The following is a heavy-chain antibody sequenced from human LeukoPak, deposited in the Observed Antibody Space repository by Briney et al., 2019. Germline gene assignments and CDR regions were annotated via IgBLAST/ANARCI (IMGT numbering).Heavy chain of an antibody. Sequence: GGSLTLSCTASGFPFNRFAMSWVRQAPGQGLAWVSAISGGGDAHYADSVKGRFTISRNNSKNTLFLHMNNLTADDTALYYCAKEGITGADSWGQGTLVSVSS. CDR1: GFPFNRFA. V-gene: IGHV3-23*01. CDR2: ISGGGDA. J-gene: IGHJ4*02. CDR3: AKEGITGADS.